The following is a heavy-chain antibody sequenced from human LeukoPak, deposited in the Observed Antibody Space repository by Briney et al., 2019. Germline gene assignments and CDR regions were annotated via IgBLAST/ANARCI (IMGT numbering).Heavy chain of an antibody. V-gene: IGHV4-38-2*02. J-gene: IGHJ4*02. CDR1: GYSISSGYY. Sequence: SETLSLTCTVSGYSISSGYYWGWIRQPPGKGLEWIGSIYHSGSTYYNPSLKSRVTISVDTSKNQFSLKLTSVTAADTAVYYCARARGTVAIDYWSQGTLVTVSS. D-gene: IGHD5-12*01. CDR3: ARARGTVAIDY. CDR2: IYHSGST.